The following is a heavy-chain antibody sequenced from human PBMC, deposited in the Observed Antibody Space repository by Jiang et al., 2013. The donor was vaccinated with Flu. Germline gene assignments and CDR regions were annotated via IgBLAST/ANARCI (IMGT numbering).Heavy chain of an antibody. J-gene: IGHJ4*02. Sequence: GAEVKKPGESLKISCKGSGYSFTSYWIGWVRQMPGKGLEWMGIIYPGDSDTRYSPSFQGQVTISADKSISTAYLQWSSLKASDTAMYYCARHLRSVAGMHYYFDYWGQGTLVTVSS. D-gene: IGHD6-19*01. CDR1: GYSFTSYW. CDR3: ARHLRSVAGMHYYFDY. V-gene: IGHV5-51*01. CDR2: IYPGDSDT.